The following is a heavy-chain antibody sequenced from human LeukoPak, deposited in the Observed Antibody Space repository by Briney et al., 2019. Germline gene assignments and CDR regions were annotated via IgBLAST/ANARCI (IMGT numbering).Heavy chain of an antibody. Sequence: GASVKVSCKASGYTFTSYGISWVRQAPGQGLEWMGWISAYNGNTNYAQKLQGRVTMTTDTSTSTAYMELRSLRSDDTAVYYCARPLYCSGGSCFYYYYYYMDVWGKGTTVTVSS. J-gene: IGHJ6*03. CDR2: ISAYNGNT. D-gene: IGHD2-15*01. CDR1: GYTFTSYG. V-gene: IGHV1-18*01. CDR3: ARPLYCSGGSCFYYYYYYMDV.